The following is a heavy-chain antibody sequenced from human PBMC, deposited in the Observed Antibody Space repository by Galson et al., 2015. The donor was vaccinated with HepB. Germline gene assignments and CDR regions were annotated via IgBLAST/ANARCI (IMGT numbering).Heavy chain of an antibody. V-gene: IGHV2-5*01. Sequence: PALVKPTQTLTLTCTFSGFSLTTTGVGVGWIRQPPGKALEWLALIYWNDNKRYSPSLERRLTITKDTSKNQVVLTVTNMDPVDTATYFCAHRRGTTIPGAFDFWVAGTLVAVSS. CDR1: GFSLTTTGVG. J-gene: IGHJ3*01. CDR2: IYWNDNK. D-gene: IGHD1/OR15-1a*01. CDR3: AHRRGTTIPGAFDF.